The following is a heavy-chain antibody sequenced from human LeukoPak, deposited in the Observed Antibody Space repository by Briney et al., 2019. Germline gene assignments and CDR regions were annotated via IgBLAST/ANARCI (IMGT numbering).Heavy chain of an antibody. CDR1: GGSINSHY. CDR2: IHYSGST. D-gene: IGHD3-22*01. CDR3: ARMGDSGDYYVIDY. Sequence: SETLSLTCTVSGGSINSHYWSWIRQPPGKGLEWIGSIHYSGSTNNPSLKSRVTILLDTSKNQFSLRLNSVTAADTAVYYCARMGDSGDYYVIDYWGQGTLVTVSS. V-gene: IGHV4-59*11. J-gene: IGHJ4*02.